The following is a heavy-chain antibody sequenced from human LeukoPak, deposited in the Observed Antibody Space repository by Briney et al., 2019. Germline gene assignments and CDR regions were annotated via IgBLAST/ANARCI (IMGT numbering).Heavy chain of an antibody. D-gene: IGHD6-19*01. CDR2: IYYSGST. CDR3: ARAGWYASTAGDY. J-gene: IGHJ4*02. Sequence: SETLSLTCIVSGGSISSSSYYWGWIRQPPGKGLEWIGSIYYSGSTYYNPSLKSRVTISVDTSKNQFSLNLSSVTAADTAVYYCARAGWYASTAGDYWGQGTLVTVSS. CDR1: GGSISSSSYY. V-gene: IGHV4-39*02.